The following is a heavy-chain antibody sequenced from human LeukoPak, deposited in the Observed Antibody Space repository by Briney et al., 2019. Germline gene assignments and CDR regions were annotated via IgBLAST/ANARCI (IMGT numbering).Heavy chain of an antibody. D-gene: IGHD2-2*01. CDR3: ASAEGFVVVPAALDY. CDR2: ISYDGSNK. J-gene: IGHJ4*02. V-gene: IGHV3-30*04. Sequence: GWSLRLSCAASGFTFSSYAMHWVRQAPGKGLEWVAVISYDGSNKYYADSVKGRFTISRDNSKNTLNLQMNSLRAEDTAVYYCASAEGFVVVPAALDYWGQGTLVTVSS. CDR1: GFTFSSYA.